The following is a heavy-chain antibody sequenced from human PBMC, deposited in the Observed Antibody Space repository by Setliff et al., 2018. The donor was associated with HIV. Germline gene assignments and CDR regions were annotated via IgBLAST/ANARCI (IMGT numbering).Heavy chain of an antibody. V-gene: IGHV1-69-2*01. D-gene: IGHD3-10*02. J-gene: IGHJ4*02. CDR1: GYAFTDYY. Sequence: ASVKVSCKASGYAFTDYYIHWVQQAPGKGLEWMGRVDPEDGYTIYAENFQGRVTITADTPTDTAYMKLSSLRSEDSAVYYCATGVYVTDFWGQGTLVTVSS. CDR3: ATGVYVTDF. CDR2: VDPEDGYT.